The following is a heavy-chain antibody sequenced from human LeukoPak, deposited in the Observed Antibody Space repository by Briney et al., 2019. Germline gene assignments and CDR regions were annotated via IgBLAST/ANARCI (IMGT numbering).Heavy chain of an antibody. Sequence: GRSLRLSCAASGFTFSSYGMHWVRQAPGKGLEWVAFIRYDGSNKYYADSVKGRFTISRDNSKNTLYLQMNSLRAEDTAVYYCAIEAHIVVVPAALDIWGEGTMVTASP. V-gene: IGHV3-30*02. J-gene: IGHJ3*02. CDR3: AIEAHIVVVPAALDI. CDR2: IRYDGSNK. D-gene: IGHD2-2*01. CDR1: GFTFSSYG.